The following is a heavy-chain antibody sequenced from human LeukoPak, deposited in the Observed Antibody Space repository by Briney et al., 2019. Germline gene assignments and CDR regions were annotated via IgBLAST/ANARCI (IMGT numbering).Heavy chain of an antibody. CDR2: ISWNSGSI. D-gene: IGHD2-15*01. CDR3: AKDGSGDYYFDY. CDR1: GFTFDDYA. Sequence: GGSLRLSCAASGFTFDDYAMHWVRQAPGKGLEWVSGISWNSGSIGYADSVKGRFTISRDNAQNSLYLQMNSLRAEDTALYYCAKDGSGDYYFDYWGQGTLVTVSS. J-gene: IGHJ4*02. V-gene: IGHV3-9*01.